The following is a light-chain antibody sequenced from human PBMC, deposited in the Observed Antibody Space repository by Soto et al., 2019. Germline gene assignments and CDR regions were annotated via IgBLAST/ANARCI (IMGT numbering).Light chain of an antibody. CDR1: SSDVGGYNY. CDR2: DVS. Sequence: QSVLTQPASVSGSPGQSITISCTGTSSDVGGYNYVSWYQQHPGIAPKLLVYDVSNRPSGVSNRFSGSKSGNTASLTISGLQAEGEADYYCSSYTSSSTRCVFGSGTKVTV. CDR3: SSYTSSSTRCV. V-gene: IGLV2-14*01. J-gene: IGLJ1*01.